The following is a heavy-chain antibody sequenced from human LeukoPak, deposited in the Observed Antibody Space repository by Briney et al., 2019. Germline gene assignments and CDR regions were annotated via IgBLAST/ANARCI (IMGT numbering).Heavy chain of an antibody. J-gene: IGHJ4*02. CDR1: GFTFSSYW. Sequence: PGGSLRLSCAASGFTFSSYWMHWVRQAPGKGLVWVSRIHTDASTTSYADSVKGRFTISRDNATNTLYLQMNSLRAEDTAVYYCARDGSLPDYWGQGTLVTVSS. V-gene: IGHV3-74*01. CDR3: ARDGSLPDY. CDR2: IHTDASTT.